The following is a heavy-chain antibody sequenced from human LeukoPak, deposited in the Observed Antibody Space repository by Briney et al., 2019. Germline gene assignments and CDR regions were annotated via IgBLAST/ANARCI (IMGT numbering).Heavy chain of an antibody. CDR3: ARKGYSSGWYGEGDY. D-gene: IGHD6-19*01. J-gene: IGHJ4*02. V-gene: IGHV1-8*03. CDR2: MNPNSGNT. CDR1: GYTFTAYY. Sequence: ASVKVSCKASGYTFTAYYIHWVRQATGQGLEWMGWMNPNSGNTGYAQKFQGRVTITRNTSISTAYMELSSLRSEDTAVYYCARKGYSSGWYGEGDYWGQGTLVTVSS.